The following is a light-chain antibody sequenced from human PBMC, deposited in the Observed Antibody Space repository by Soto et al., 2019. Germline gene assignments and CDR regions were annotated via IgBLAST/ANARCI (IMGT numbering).Light chain of an antibody. CDR2: KAS. CDR1: QSISSW. J-gene: IGKJ4*01. V-gene: IGKV1-5*03. CDR3: QQYNTYSPLT. Sequence: DIQMTQSPSTLSASVGDRVTITCRASQSISSWLAWYQQKPGKAPNLLIYKASSVESGVPSRFSGSGSGTEFTLTISSLQPDDFASYYCQQYNTYSPLTFGGGTKVDIK.